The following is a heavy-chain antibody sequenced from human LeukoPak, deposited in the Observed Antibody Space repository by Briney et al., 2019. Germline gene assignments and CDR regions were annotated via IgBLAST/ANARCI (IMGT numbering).Heavy chain of an antibody. CDR1: GGTFSSYA. D-gene: IGHD2-2*01. J-gene: IGHJ6*03. CDR3: ARGVIVVVPAGYYYYYMDV. CDR2: MIPIFGTA. V-gene: IGHV1-69*05. Sequence: SVKVSCKASGGTFSSYAISWVRQAPGQGLEWMGGMIPIFGTANYAQKFQGRVTITTDESTSTAYMELSSLRSEDTAVYYCARGVIVVVPAGYYYYYMDVWGKGTTVTVSS.